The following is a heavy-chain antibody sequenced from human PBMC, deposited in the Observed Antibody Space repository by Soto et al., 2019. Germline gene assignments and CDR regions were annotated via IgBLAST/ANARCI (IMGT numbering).Heavy chain of an antibody. CDR2: INPSGGST. J-gene: IGHJ4*02. V-gene: IGHV1-46*01. CDR1: GYTFTSYY. CDR3: ARAVITFGGVIQYYFDY. Sequence: QVQLVQSGAEVKKPGASVKVSCKASGYTFTSYYMHWVRQAPGQGLEWMGIINPSGGSTSYAQKFQGRVTMTRDTSTSTVYMELSSLRSEETAVYYCARAVITFGGVIQYYFDYWGQGTLVTVSS. D-gene: IGHD3-16*02.